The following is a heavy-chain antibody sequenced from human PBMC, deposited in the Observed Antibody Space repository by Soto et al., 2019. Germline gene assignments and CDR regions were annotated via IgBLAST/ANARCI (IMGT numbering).Heavy chain of an antibody. Sequence: QLQLQESGPGLVKPSETLSLTCTVSGGSISSSSYYWGWIRQPPGKGLEWIGSIYYSGSTYYNPSLKSRVTISVDTSKNQFSLKPSSVTAADTAVYYCARSEYCGGDCYSIEFDYWGQGTLVTVSS. D-gene: IGHD2-21*02. CDR2: IYYSGST. CDR1: GGSISSSSYY. J-gene: IGHJ4*02. CDR3: ARSEYCGGDCYSIEFDY. V-gene: IGHV4-39*01.